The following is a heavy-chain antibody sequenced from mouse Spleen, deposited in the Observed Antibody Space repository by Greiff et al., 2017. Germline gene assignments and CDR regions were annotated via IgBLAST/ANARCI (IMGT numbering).Heavy chain of an antibody. V-gene: IGHV10-1*01. CDR3: VRGYGNYWYFDV. CDR2: IRSKSNNYAT. D-gene: IGHD2-1*01. CDR1: GFSFNTYA. J-gene: IGHJ1*01. Sequence: EVQGVESGGGLVQPKGSLKLSCAASGFSFNTYAMNWVRQAPGKGLEWVARIRSKSNNYATYYADSVKDRFTISRDDSESMLYLQMNNLKTEDTAMYYCVRGYGNYWYFDVWGAGTTVTVSS.